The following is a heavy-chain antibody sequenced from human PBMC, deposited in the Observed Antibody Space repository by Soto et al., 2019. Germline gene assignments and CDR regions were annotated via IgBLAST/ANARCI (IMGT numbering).Heavy chain of an antibody. V-gene: IGHV3-30*03. Sequence: PGGSLRLSCAASGFTFSSYGMHWVRQAPGKGLEWVAVISYDGSNKYYADSVKGRFTISRDNSKNTLYLQMNSLRAEDTAVYYCARDQDIVVAPGAYGMDVWGQGTTVTVSS. CDR1: GFTFSSYG. J-gene: IGHJ6*02. CDR2: ISYDGSNK. CDR3: ARDQDIVVAPGAYGMDV. D-gene: IGHD2-2*01.